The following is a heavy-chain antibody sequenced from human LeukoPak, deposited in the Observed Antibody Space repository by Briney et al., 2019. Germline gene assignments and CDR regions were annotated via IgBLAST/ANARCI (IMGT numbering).Heavy chain of an antibody. D-gene: IGHD6-6*01. CDR1: GFTFSTYG. CDR2: ISTNSANT. J-gene: IGHJ4*02. CDR3: AKGQSTIATRSFDS. V-gene: IGHV3-23*01. Sequence: GGSLRLSCTASGFTFSTYGMNWVRQAPGKGPEWVSTISTNSANTYYTDSVKGRFTISRDNSKNTLFLQMNSLRAEDTAVYYCAKGQSTIATRSFDSWGQGTLVTVSS.